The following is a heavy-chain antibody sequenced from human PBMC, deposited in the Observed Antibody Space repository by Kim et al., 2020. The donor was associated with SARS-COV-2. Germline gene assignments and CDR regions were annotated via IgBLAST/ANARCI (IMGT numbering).Heavy chain of an antibody. CDR2: ISSSSSTI. CDR3: ARNYGDYVGFQFDP. CDR1: GFTFSSYS. V-gene: IGHV3-48*02. J-gene: IGHJ5*02. D-gene: IGHD4-17*01. Sequence: GGSLRLSCAASGFTFSSYSMNWVRQAPRKGLEWVSYISSSSSTIYYADSVKGRFTISRDNAKNSLYLQMNSLRDEDTAVYYCARNYGDYVGFQFDPWGQGTLVTVSS.